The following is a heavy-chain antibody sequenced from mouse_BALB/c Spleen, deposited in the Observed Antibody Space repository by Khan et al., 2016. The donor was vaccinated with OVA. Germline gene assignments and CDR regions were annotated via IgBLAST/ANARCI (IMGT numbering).Heavy chain of an antibody. CDR2: ISSGGST. Sequence: EVQLVESGGGLVKPGGSLKLSCAASGFTFSNYAMSWVRQTPEKRLEWVASISSGGSTYYPDSVKGRLTITRDNARNILYLQMSSLRSEDTAMYYYESDYGFAYWGQGTLVTVSA. D-gene: IGHD2-13*01. J-gene: IGHJ3*01. CDR1: GFTFSNYA. V-gene: IGHV5-6-5*01. CDR3: ESDYGFAY.